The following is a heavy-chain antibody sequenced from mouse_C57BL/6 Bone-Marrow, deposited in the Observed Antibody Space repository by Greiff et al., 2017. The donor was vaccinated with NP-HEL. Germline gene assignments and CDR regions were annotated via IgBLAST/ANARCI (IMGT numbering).Heavy chain of an antibody. CDR2: ISYDGSN. J-gene: IGHJ2*01. CDR3: AHYDYDGGYFDY. V-gene: IGHV3-6*01. D-gene: IGHD2-4*01. Sequence: EVQLQESGPGLVKPSQSLSLTCSVTGYSITSGYYWNWIRQFPGNKLEWMGYISYDGSNNYNPSLKNRISITRDTSKNQFFLKLNSVTTEDTATYYCAHYDYDGGYFDYWGQGTTLTVSS. CDR1: GYSITSGYY.